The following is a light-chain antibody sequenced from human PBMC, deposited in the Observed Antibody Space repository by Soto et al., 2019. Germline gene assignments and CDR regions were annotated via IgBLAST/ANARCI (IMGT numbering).Light chain of an antibody. Sequence: DVVMTQSPLSLPVTLGQPASISCRSSQSLVHSDGNTYLNWFQQRPGQSPRRLIYKVSTRDSGVPDRFSGGGSGTDFTLKISRVEAEDVGVYYCMQGTHWPPYTFGQGTKLEIK. V-gene: IGKV2-30*02. CDR1: QSLVHSDGNTY. J-gene: IGKJ2*01. CDR2: KVS. CDR3: MQGTHWPPYT.